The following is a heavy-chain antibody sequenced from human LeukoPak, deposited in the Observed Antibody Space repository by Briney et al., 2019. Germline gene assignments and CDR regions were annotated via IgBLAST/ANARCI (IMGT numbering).Heavy chain of an antibody. J-gene: IGHJ6*03. D-gene: IGHD2-8*01. CDR1: RGSINNYY. CDR2: VYSSGST. CDR3: ARGPLMVGKAYYYYYYMDV. Sequence: SETLSLTCTVSRGSINNYYWNWIRQPPGRGLEWIGFVYSSGSTNYNASLKSRVTISLDASKNQFSLKLSSVTAADTAVYYCARGPLMVGKAYYYYYYMDVWGKGTTVTVSS. V-gene: IGHV4-59*01.